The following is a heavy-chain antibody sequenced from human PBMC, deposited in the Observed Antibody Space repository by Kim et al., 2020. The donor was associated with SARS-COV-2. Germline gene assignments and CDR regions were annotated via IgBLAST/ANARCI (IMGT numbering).Heavy chain of an antibody. J-gene: IGHJ4*02. CDR2: AT. Sequence: ATLYGDSVKDRVTISRDDSKNTAYLQMNSLKTEDTAVYYCSRGYPFYFDYWGQGSLVTVSS. D-gene: IGHD5-12*01. CDR3: SRGYPFYFDY. V-gene: IGHV3-73*01.